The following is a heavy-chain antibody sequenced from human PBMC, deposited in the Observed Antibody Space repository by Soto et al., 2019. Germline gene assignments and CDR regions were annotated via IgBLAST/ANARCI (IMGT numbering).Heavy chain of an antibody. CDR3: ASEGTTYNWFDP. D-gene: IGHD1-7*01. V-gene: IGHV4-30-4*01. Sequence: SETLSLTCTVSGGSIRSSASCWSWIPQPPGKGLEWIGYIYYSGSTYYNPSLKSRVTISVDTSKNQFSLKLSSVTAADTAVYYCASEGTTYNWFDPWGQGTLVTVS. CDR1: GGSIRSSASC. J-gene: IGHJ5*02. CDR2: IYYSGST.